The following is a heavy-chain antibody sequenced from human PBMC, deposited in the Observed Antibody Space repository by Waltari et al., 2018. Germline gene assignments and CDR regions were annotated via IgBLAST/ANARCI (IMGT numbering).Heavy chain of an antibody. D-gene: IGHD6-13*01. CDR2: IYYSVST. V-gene: IGHV4-39*01. Sequence: LQLQESGPGLVKPSETLSLTCTVSGGSISSSSYYWGWIRQPPGKGLEWIGSIYYSVSTYNNPSLKSRVTISVDTSKNQFSLKLSAVTAADTAVYYCARRPLEQLGAMGAFDIWGQGTMVTVSS. J-gene: IGHJ3*02. CDR1: GGSISSSSYY. CDR3: ARRPLEQLGAMGAFDI.